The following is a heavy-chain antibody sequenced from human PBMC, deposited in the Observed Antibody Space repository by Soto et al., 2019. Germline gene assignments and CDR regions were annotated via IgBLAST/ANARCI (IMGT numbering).Heavy chain of an antibody. Sequence: GESLKISCQASGYNFTAFWIHWVRQMPGKGLEWLGKIDTSDSYTNYSPSFEGHVTISTDNSITTAYLQWSSLRASETAIYLWARVHKNWFDSWDQGTMVTSPQ. CDR2: IDTSDSYT. J-gene: IGHJ5*01. CDR1: GYNFTAFW. CDR3: ARVHKNWFDS. V-gene: IGHV5-10-1*01.